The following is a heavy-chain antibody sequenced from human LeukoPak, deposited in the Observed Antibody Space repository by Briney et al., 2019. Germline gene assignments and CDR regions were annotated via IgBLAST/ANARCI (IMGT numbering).Heavy chain of an antibody. CDR2: ISAYNGNT. CDR3: ARAVVVVAAFVWFDP. Sequence: ASVKVSCKASGYTFTSYGISWVRQAPGQGLEWMGWISAYNGNTNYAQKLQGRVTMTTDTSTSTAYMELRSLRSDDTAVYYCARAVVVVAAFVWFDPWGQGTLVTVSS. D-gene: IGHD2-15*01. CDR1: GYTFTSYG. J-gene: IGHJ5*02. V-gene: IGHV1-18*01.